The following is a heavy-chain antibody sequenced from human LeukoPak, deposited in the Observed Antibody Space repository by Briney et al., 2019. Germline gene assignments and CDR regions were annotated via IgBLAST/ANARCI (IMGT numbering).Heavy chain of an antibody. Sequence: SETLSLTCAVYGGSFSGYYWSWIRQPPGKGLEWIGEINHSGSTNYNPSLKSRVTISVDTSKNQFSLKLSSVTAADTAVYYCASLWSSGWYYYGMDVWGQGTTVTVSS. V-gene: IGHV4-34*01. CDR2: INHSGST. CDR3: ASLWSSGWYYYGMDV. J-gene: IGHJ6*02. CDR1: GGSFSGYY. D-gene: IGHD6-19*01.